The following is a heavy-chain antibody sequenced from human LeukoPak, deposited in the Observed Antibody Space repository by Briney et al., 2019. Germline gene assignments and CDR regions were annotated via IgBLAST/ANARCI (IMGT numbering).Heavy chain of an antibody. CDR2: INAGNGNT. D-gene: IGHD4-17*01. V-gene: IGHV1-3*01. CDR1: GYTFTSYA. J-gene: IGHJ4*02. Sequence: ASVKVSCKASGYTFTSYAMHWVRQAPGQRLEWMGWINAGNGNTKYSQKFQGRVTITRDTSASTAYMELSSLRSEDTAVYYCARDGDYGDPMGPPRSFDYWGQGTLVTVSS. CDR3: ARDGDYGDPMGPPRSFDY.